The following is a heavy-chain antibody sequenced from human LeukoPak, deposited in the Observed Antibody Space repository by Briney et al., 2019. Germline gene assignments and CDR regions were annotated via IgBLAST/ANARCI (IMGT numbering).Heavy chain of an antibody. V-gene: IGHV1-2*02. CDR3: ARDRVHCSGGSCYLTLNFDY. Sequence: ASVKVSCKASGYTFTGYYMHWVQQAPGQGLEWMGWINPNSGGTNYAQKFQGRVTMTRDTSISTAYMELSRLRSDDTAVYYCARDRVHCSGGSCYLTLNFDYWGQGTLVTVSS. CDR2: INPNSGGT. CDR1: GYTFTGYY. D-gene: IGHD2-15*01. J-gene: IGHJ4*02.